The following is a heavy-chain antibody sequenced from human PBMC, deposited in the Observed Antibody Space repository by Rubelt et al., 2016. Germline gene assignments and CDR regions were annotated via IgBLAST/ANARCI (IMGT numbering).Heavy chain of an antibody. V-gene: IGHV4-34*01. J-gene: IGHJ4*02. Sequence: QVQLQQWGSGLLKPSETLSLTCAVYGGSFSGYYLSWIRQPPGKGLEWIGEINHSGSTNYNPSLKSRVTISVDTPKNQFPPRLPAVTASYTGVYYCARDRGFYDSGSPPFDYWGQGTLVTVSS. CDR2: INHSGST. D-gene: IGHD3-10*01. CDR3: ARDRGFYDSGSPPFDY. CDR1: GGSFSGYY.